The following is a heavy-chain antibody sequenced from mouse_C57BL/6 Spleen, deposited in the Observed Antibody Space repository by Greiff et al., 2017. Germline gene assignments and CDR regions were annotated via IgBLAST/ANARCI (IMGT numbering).Heavy chain of an antibody. CDR2: IRNKANNHAT. J-gene: IGHJ4*01. D-gene: IGHD1-1*01. CDR3: TRITTVPYYYAMDY. V-gene: IGHV6-6*01. Sequence: EVQLQQSGGGLVQPGGSMKLSCAASGFTFSDAWMDWVRQSPEKGLEWVAEIRNKANNHATYYAESVKGRFTISRDDSKSSVYLQMNSLRAEDTGIYYCTRITTVPYYYAMDYWGQGTSVTVSS. CDR1: GFTFSDAW.